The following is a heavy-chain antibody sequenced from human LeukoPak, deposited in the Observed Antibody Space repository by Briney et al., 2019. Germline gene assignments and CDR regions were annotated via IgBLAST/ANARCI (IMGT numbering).Heavy chain of an antibody. CDR1: GSTFSVAA. V-gene: IGHV3-23*01. D-gene: IGHD5-24*01. CDR2: IGASGEST. J-gene: IGHJ3*01. CDR3: AKDIQLST. Sequence: PGGSLRLSCAASGSTFSVAAMTWVRQAPGKGLEWVSLIGASGESTYYADSVKGRFTISRDNSKTTLSLQMNSLRVEDTAMYFCAKDIQLSTWGLGTMVTVSS.